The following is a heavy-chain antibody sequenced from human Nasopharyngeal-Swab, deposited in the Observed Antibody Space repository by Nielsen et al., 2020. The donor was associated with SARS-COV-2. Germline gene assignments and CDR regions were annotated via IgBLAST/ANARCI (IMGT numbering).Heavy chain of an antibody. D-gene: IGHD2-15*01. CDR2: ISYDGSNK. V-gene: IGHV3-30*18. Sequence: GESLKISCAASGFTFSSYGMHWVRQAPGKGLEWVAVISYDGSNKYYADSVKGRFTISRDNSKNTLHLQMNSLRAEDTAVYYCAKSSGGSPRRAFDIWGQGTMVTVSS. CDR3: AKSSGGSPRRAFDI. CDR1: GFTFSSYG. J-gene: IGHJ3*02.